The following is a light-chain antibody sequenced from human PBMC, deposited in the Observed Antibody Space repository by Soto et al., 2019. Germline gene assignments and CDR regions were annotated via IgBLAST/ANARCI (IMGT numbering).Light chain of an antibody. CDR3: QQYGSSPLIS. CDR1: QSVSSN. V-gene: IGKV3D-15*02. Sequence: EIVTKQSPATLSVSPGERATLSCRASQSVSSNLAWYQQEPGQAPRLLIYGASTRATGIPARFSGSGSGTEFTLTISSLQSEDFAVYYCQQYGSSPLISVGQGTRLEI. J-gene: IGKJ5*01. CDR2: GAS.